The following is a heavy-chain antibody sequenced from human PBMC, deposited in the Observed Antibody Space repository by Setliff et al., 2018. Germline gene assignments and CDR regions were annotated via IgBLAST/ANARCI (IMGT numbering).Heavy chain of an antibody. J-gene: IGHJ6*02. V-gene: IGHV3-48*04. Sequence: PGGSLRLSCAASGFTFSSYSMNWVRQAPGKGLEWVSYISSSSTIYYADSVKGRFTISRDNAKNSLYLQMNSLRAEDTAVYYCALDGPYYYYGMDVWGQGTTVTVSS. CDR1: GFTFSSYS. CDR2: ISSSSTI. CDR3: ALDGPYYYYGMDV.